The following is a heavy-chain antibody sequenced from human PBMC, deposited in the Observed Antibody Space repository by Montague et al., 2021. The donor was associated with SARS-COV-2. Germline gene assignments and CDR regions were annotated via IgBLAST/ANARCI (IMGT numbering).Heavy chain of an antibody. D-gene: IGHD3-22*01. J-gene: IGHJ4*02. CDR3: ARVAGGYYHDSSAYFDY. V-gene: IGHV4-34*01. CDR2: INQSGST. Sequence: SETLSLTCAVYGGPFSGYYWSWIRQPPGKGLEWIGEINQSGSTNYNPSLKSRVTLSVDTSQKQFSLKLSSLTAAGTAVYYCARVAGGYYHDSSAYFDYWGQGSLVTVSS. CDR1: GGPFSGYY.